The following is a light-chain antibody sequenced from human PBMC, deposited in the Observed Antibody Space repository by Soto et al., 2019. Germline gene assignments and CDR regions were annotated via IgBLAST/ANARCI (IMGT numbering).Light chain of an antibody. J-gene: IGLJ7*01. Sequence: NFMLTQPHSVSESPGKTVTISCTRGSGSIGSNSVQWYRQRPGSAPTIVIYEDDQRPSGVPNRFAGSIDRSSNSASLTISGLQTEDEADYYCQSYDTNTVVFGGGTQLTVL. CDR3: QSYDTNTVV. CDR2: EDD. V-gene: IGLV6-57*04. CDR1: SGSIGSNS.